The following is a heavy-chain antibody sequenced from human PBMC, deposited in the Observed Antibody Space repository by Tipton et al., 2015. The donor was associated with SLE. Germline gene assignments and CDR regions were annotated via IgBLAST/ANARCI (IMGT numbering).Heavy chain of an antibody. V-gene: IGHV4-59*12. D-gene: IGHD2-15*01. Sequence: TLSLTCTVSGGSISSYYWSWIRQPPGKGLEWIGYIYYSGSTNYNPSLKSRVTISVDTSKNQFSLKLSSVTAADTAVYYCARGPARLGGQKAFDIWGQGTMVTVSS. CDR3: ARGPARLGGQKAFDI. CDR1: GGSISSYY. CDR2: IYYSGST. J-gene: IGHJ3*02.